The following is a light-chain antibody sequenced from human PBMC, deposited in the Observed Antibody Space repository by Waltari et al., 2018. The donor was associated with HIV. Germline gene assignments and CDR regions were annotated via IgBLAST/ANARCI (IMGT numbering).Light chain of an antibody. Sequence: QTVVTQEPSFSVSPGGTVTLTCGLSSGSVSASYCPSWYQQTPGQAPRTLIYSTNTRSSGFPDRFSGAILGNKAALTITGAQADDESVYYCSLYMGGGIWVFGGGTKLTVL. CDR1: SGSVSASYC. CDR2: STN. J-gene: IGLJ3*02. V-gene: IGLV8-61*01. CDR3: SLYMGGGIWV.